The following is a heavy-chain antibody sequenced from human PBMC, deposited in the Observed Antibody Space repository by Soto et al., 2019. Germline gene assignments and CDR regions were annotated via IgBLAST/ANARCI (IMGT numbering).Heavy chain of an antibody. CDR1: GYTFTGYY. V-gene: IGHV1-2*04. CDR3: ARSTGYSSSWYSY. CDR2: INPNSGGT. J-gene: IGHJ4*02. Sequence: GASVKVCCKASGYTFTGYYMHWVRQDPGQGLEWMGWINPNSGGTNYAQKFQGWVTMTRDTSISTAYMELSRLRSDDTAVYYCARSTGYSSSWYSYWGQGTLVTVSS. D-gene: IGHD6-13*01.